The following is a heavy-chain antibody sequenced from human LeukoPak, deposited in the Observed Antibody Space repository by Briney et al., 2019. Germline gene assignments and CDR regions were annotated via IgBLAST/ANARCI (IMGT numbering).Heavy chain of an antibody. J-gene: IGHJ4*02. V-gene: IGHV1-8*01. CDR3: ARGGLRFYGAHFDN. CDR2: MNPNSGNA. CDR1: GFTFTTYD. Sequence: ASVKVSCKASGFTFTTYDTNWVRQATGQGLEWMGWMNPNSGNAGYAQKFQGRVTMTRNTSISTAYMELSSLRSEDTAVYYCARGGLRFYGAHFDNWGQGTLVTVSS. D-gene: IGHD4-17*01.